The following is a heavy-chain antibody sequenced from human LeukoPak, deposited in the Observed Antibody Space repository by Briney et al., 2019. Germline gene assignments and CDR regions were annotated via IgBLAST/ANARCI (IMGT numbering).Heavy chain of an antibody. V-gene: IGHV4-39*07. D-gene: IGHD1-26*01. CDR2: IYYSGST. J-gene: IGHJ3*02. CDR3: ARVPSYSGSYFDCFDI. Sequence: SETLSLTCTVSGGSISSSSYYWGWIRQPPGKGLEWIGSIYYSGSTYYNPSLKSRHTISIHTSKKQLSLKLLSVTAADTAVYYVARVPSYSGSYFDCFDIWGKGTMLPSLQ. CDR1: GGSISSSSYY.